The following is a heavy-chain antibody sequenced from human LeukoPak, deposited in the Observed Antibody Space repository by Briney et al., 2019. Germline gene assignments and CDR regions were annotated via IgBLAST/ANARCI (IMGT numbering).Heavy chain of an antibody. J-gene: IGHJ4*02. CDR1: GFTFSDFY. CDR2: ISSSGNTI. CDR3: ARGGAGYFLLGAYFDY. D-gene: IGHD2/OR15-2a*01. V-gene: IGHV3-11*01. Sequence: GGSLRLSCTASGFTFSDFYMTWIRQAPGKGLEWISYISSSGNTIYYTESVKGRFTISRDNVKNSLYLQMNSLGVEDTAVYYCARGGAGYFLLGAYFDYWGRGALVTVSS.